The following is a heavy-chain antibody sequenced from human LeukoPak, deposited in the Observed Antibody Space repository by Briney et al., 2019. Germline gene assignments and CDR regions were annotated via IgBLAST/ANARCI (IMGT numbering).Heavy chain of an antibody. Sequence: SETLSLTCTVSGGSISSSSYYWGWIRQPPGKGLEWIGSIYYSGSTYYNPSLKSRVTISVDTSKNQFSLKLSSVTAADTAVYYCARVDPDSSGYYYWGAAAFDIWGQGTMVTVSS. CDR1: GGSISSSSYY. CDR2: IYYSGST. CDR3: ARVDPDSSGYYYWGAAAFDI. D-gene: IGHD3-22*01. V-gene: IGHV4-39*07. J-gene: IGHJ3*02.